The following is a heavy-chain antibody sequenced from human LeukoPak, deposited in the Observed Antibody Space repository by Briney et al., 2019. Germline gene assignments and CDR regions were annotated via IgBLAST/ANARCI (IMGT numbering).Heavy chain of an antibody. CDR2: TKQDGSEK. CDR1: GFTFSSYW. V-gene: IGHV3-7*01. J-gene: IGHJ4*02. CDR3: AKGTYSSSWYSFDY. Sequence: GGSLRLSCAASGFTFSSYWMTWVRQAPGKGLEWVANTKQDGSEKYYVDSVKGRFTIFRDNAKNSLYLQMNSLRAEDTAVYYCAKGTYSSSWYSFDYWGQGTLVTVSS. D-gene: IGHD6-13*01.